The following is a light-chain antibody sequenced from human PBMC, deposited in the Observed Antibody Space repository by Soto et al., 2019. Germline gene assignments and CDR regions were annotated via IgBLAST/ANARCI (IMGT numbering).Light chain of an antibody. CDR2: GSS. J-gene: IGKJ5*01. CDR3: QQYTNWPPIT. CDR1: QSVGSN. Sequence: EILLTQSPATLPVSPGERATLSCRASQSVGSNLAWFQQTPGQAPRLLIYGSSTRATGVPARFSGSGSGADFTLTISNLQSEDFAVYYCQQYTNWPPITFGQGTRLEIK. V-gene: IGKV3-15*01.